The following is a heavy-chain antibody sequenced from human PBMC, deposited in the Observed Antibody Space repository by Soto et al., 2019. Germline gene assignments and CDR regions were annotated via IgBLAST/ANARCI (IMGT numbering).Heavy chain of an antibody. CDR2: IYYSGST. CDR3: ARDDVLCDGGRCYGVPLDV. Sequence: PSETLSLTCTVSGGSISSYYWSWIRQPPGKGLEWIGYIYYSGSTNYNPSLKSRVTISVDTSKNQFSLKLSSVTAEDTAVYYCARDDVLCDGGRCYGVPLDVWGKGTTVTVSS. CDR1: GGSISSYY. V-gene: IGHV4-59*12. D-gene: IGHD2-15*01. J-gene: IGHJ6*04.